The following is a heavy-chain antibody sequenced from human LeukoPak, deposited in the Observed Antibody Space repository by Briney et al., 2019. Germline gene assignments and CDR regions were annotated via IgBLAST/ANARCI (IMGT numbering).Heavy chain of an antibody. Sequence: SVKVSCKASGGTFSSYAISWVRQAPGQGLEWMGRIIPILGIANYAQKFQGRVTITADKSTSTAYMELSSLRSEDTAVYYCARDSAYCGGDCYTPEDFQHWGQGTLVTVSS. V-gene: IGHV1-69*04. CDR3: ARDSAYCGGDCYTPEDFQH. CDR2: IIPILGIA. D-gene: IGHD2-21*02. J-gene: IGHJ1*01. CDR1: GGTFSSYA.